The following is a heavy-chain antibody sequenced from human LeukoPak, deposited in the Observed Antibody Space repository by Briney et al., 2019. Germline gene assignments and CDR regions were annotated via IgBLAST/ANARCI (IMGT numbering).Heavy chain of an antibody. CDR1: GGSVTSGTYH. V-gene: IGHV4-39*07. CDR3: ASLLSGFISSWCPDYYYGVDV. D-gene: IGHD6-13*01. Sequence: SETLSLTCSVSGGSVTSGTYHWGWIRQPPGKGLEWIGSVYFDGGTHYKPSLQSRVTISVDTSKNQFSLRLSSVTAADTALYYCASLLSGFISSWCPDYYYGVDVWGQGTTVSVSS. CDR2: VYFDGGT. J-gene: IGHJ6*02.